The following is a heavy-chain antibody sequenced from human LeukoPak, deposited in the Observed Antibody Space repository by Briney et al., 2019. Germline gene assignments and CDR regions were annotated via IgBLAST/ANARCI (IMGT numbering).Heavy chain of an antibody. CDR3: ASTEYSSSSGRDY. V-gene: IGHV1-2*02. J-gene: IGHJ4*02. CDR1: GYTFTGYY. Sequence: GASVKVSCKASGYTFTGYYMHWVRQAPGQGLEWMGWINPNSGGTNYAQKFQGRVTMTRDTSISTAYMELSRLRSDDTAVYYCASTEYSSSSGRDYWGQGTLVTVSS. CDR2: INPNSGGT. D-gene: IGHD6-6*01.